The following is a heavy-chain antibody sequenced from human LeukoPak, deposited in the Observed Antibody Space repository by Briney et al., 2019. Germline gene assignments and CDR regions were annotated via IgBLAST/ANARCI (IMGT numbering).Heavy chain of an antibody. Sequence: SETLSLTCAVYGGSFSGYYWSWIRQPPGKGLQWIGEINHSGSTNYNPSLKSRVTISVDTSKNQFSLKLSSVTAADTAVYYCARGFYFWSGYLDYWGQGTLVTVSS. V-gene: IGHV4-34*01. CDR2: INHSGST. J-gene: IGHJ4*02. D-gene: IGHD3-3*01. CDR1: GGSFSGYY. CDR3: ARGFYFWSGYLDY.